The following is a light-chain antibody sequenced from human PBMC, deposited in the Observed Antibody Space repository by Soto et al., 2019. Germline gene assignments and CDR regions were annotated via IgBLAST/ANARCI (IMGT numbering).Light chain of an antibody. J-gene: IGKJ1*01. CDR2: DAS. CDR3: QQSYSIPWT. Sequence: DIQMTQSPSSLSASVGDRVTITCLASQNIDSYLNWYQQRPGKAPKLLIHDASSLQSGVPSRFSGSGSGTDFALTINSLQPEDFGTYYCQQSYSIPWTFGRGTKVDIK. V-gene: IGKV1-39*01. CDR1: QNIDSY.